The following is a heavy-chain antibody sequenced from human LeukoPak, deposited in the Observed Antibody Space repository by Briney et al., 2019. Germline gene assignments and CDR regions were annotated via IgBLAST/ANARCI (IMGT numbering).Heavy chain of an antibody. J-gene: IGHJ4*02. V-gene: IGHV3-21*04. CDR3: ARGSAPRYFDWLVDY. Sequence: PGGSLRLSCAASGFTFSSYSMNWVRQAPGKGLEWVSSISSSSSYIYYADSVKGRFTISRGNAKNSLYLQMNSLGAEDTALYYCARGSAPRYFDWLVDYWGQGTLVTVSS. D-gene: IGHD3-9*01. CDR2: ISSSSSYI. CDR1: GFTFSSYS.